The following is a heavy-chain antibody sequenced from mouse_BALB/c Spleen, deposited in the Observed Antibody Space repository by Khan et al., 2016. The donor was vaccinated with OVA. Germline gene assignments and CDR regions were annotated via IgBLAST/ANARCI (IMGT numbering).Heavy chain of an antibody. CDR2: IYPGDGET. D-gene: IGHD2-14*01. CDR1: GYAFSSSW. V-gene: IGHV1-80*01. CDR3: AGSWYDCFAY. Sequence: VQLQESGAELVRPGSSVKISCKASGYAFSSSWMNWVKQRPGQGLEWIGQIYPGDGETKYNGKFKGKVTLTADKSSSTAYMQLSSLTSEDSAFYFCAGSWYDCFAYWGQGTLVTVSA. J-gene: IGHJ3*01.